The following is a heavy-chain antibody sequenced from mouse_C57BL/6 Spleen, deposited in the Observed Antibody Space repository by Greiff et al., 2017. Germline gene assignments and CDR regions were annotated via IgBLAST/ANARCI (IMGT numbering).Heavy chain of an antibody. CDR2: IYRRDGST. CDR1: GYTFTSYD. Sequence: VQLQQSGPELVKPGASVKLSCKASGYTFTSYDINWVKQRPGQGLEWIGWIYRRDGSTKYNEKFKGKATLTVDTSSSTAYMELHSLTSEDSAVYFCARSLITTVEFAYWGQGTLVTVSA. J-gene: IGHJ3*01. D-gene: IGHD1-1*01. CDR3: ARSLITTVEFAY. V-gene: IGHV1-85*01.